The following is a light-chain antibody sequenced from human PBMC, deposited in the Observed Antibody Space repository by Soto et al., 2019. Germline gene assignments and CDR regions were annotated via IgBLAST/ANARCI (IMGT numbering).Light chain of an antibody. CDR3: QQLTSHLYT. Sequence: DIQLTQSPAFLSASVGERVTITCRASQGISSYFAWYQQKQGKAPKLLIYAASTLPSGVPSRFSGSGSATEFTLTISSLQHEDFATYYCQQLTSHLYTFGQGTKLEIK. V-gene: IGKV1-9*01. CDR2: AAS. CDR1: QGISSY. J-gene: IGKJ2*01.